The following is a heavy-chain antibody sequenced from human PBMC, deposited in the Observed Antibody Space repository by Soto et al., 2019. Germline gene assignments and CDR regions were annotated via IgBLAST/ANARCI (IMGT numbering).Heavy chain of an antibody. D-gene: IGHD3-3*01. CDR3: ASVNGGRGSLET. CDR2: MNPNSGNT. J-gene: IGHJ5*02. V-gene: IGHV1-8*01. CDR1: GYTFTSYD. Sequence: QVQLVQSGAEVKKPGASVKVSCKASGYTFTSYDINWVRQDTGQGLEWMGWMNPNSGNTGYAQKFQGRVTMTRNTSIGTPYLRRSSRGSDDTAVCSCASVNGGRGSLETWGQGTLVTVSS.